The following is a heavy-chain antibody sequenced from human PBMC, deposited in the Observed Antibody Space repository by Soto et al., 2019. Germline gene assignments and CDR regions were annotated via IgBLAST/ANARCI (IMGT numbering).Heavy chain of an antibody. D-gene: IGHD3-10*01. CDR1: VFSFTTSGVG. J-gene: IGHJ5*02. Sequence: SGPTLVNPTQTLTLTCTFSVFSFTTSGVGVGWIRQPPGKALEWLALIYWDDDKRYSPSLKSRLTITKDTSKNQVVLTMTNVGPVDTATYYCAHHSSGSYYVSDGFDPWGQGTLVTVSS. V-gene: IGHV2-5*02. CDR3: AHHSSGSYYVSDGFDP. CDR2: IYWDDDK.